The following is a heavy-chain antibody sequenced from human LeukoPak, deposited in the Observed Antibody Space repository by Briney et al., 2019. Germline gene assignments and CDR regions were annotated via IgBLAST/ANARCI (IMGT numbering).Heavy chain of an antibody. CDR2: IFPGDSDT. CDR1: GYSFTTHW. Sequence: GESLQISCKASGYSFTTHWIAWVRQKPATGLEWMGIIFPGDSDTRYSPSFQGQVTISADESISTAYLQWSSLKASDTAMYYCARQYYDTLTHPTRAFDIWSQGTMVTVSS. CDR3: ARQYYDTLTHPTRAFDI. V-gene: IGHV5-51*01. J-gene: IGHJ3*02. D-gene: IGHD3-9*01.